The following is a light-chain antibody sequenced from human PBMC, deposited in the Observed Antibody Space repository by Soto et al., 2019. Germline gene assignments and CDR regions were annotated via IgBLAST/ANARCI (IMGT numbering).Light chain of an antibody. CDR2: EVN. V-gene: IGLV2-14*01. J-gene: IGLJ1*01. CDR3: SSFTTTRTYV. CDR1: TSDVGDYNY. Sequence: QSVLTQPASVSGSPGQSITISCTGTTSDVGDYNYVSWYQQHPGKAPKLMIYEVNHRPSGISSRFSGSKSGSTASLTISGLQAEDEADYYCSSFTTTRTYVFGTGTKLTVL.